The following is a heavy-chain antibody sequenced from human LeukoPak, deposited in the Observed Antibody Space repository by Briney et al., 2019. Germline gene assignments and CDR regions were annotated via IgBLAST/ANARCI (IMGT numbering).Heavy chain of an antibody. CDR1: GYTFTAYY. J-gene: IGHJ4*02. CDR3: ARDGGYGSGSYYRGFFDY. CDR2: IHPNSGGT. V-gene: IGHV1-2*02. D-gene: IGHD3-10*01. Sequence: ASVKVSCKASGYTFTAYYMHWVRQAPGQGLEWMGWIHPNSGGTNYAQRFQGRVTMTRDTSISTAYMELSRLRSDDTAVYYCARDGGYGSGSYYRGFFDYWGQGTQVTVSS.